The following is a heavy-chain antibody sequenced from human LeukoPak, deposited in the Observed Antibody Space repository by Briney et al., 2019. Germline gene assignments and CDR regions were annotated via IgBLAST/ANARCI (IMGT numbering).Heavy chain of an antibody. CDR1: GFTFDDYA. D-gene: IGHD3-9*01. V-gene: IGHV3-9*01. J-gene: IGHJ4*02. Sequence: GRSLRLSCAASGFTFDDYAMHWVRQAPGKGLEWVSGISWNSGNIGYADSVKGRFTISRDNAKNSLYLQMNSLRAEDTALYYCAKSASDYDILTGYDNFDYWGQGTLVTVSS. CDR3: AKSASDYDILTGYDNFDY. CDR2: ISWNSGNI.